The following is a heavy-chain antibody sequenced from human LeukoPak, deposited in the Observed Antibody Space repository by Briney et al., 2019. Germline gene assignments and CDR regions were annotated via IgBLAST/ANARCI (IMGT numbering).Heavy chain of an antibody. D-gene: IGHD2-21*02. V-gene: IGHV4-59*01. CDR1: GGSISSYY. J-gene: IGHJ3*02. CDR2: THYSGAT. Sequence: KSSETLSLTCTVSGGSISSYYWNWLRQPPGKGLEFVGFTHYSGATNYNPSLKSGVTISLDTYGNQFSLKLSSVTAADTAVYYCASGYCGGACQVGGVDMWGQGTMVTVSS. CDR3: ASGYCGGACQVGGVDM.